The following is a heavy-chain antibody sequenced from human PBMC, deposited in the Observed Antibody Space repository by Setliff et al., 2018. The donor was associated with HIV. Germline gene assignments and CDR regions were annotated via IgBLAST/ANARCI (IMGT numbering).Heavy chain of an antibody. J-gene: IGHJ3*02. V-gene: IGHV4-39*01. CDR3: AKRPGYGYPFHI. Sequence: SETLSLTCTVSGGSIRTGAYYWGWIRQPPGKGLEWIGSIYYDGRTFYDPSLKSRVTISIDMSKNQFSLKLTSVAAADTAVYYCAKRPGYGYPFHIWGQGTMVTVSS. CDR2: IYYDGRT. CDR1: GGSIRTGAYY. D-gene: IGHD5-18*01.